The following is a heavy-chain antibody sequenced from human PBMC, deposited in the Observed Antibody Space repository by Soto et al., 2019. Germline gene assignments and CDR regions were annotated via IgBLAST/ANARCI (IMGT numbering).Heavy chain of an antibody. D-gene: IGHD6-13*01. CDR2: IYYSGST. V-gene: IGHV4-59*01. CDR1: GVSISSYY. CDR3: ERGSIAAATGGMDV. Sequence: SETLSLTCTVSGVSISSYYWSWIRQPPGKGLEWIGYIYYSGSTNYNPSLKSRVTISVDTSKNQFSLKLSSVTAADTAVYYCERGSIAAATGGMDVWGQGTTVTGSS. J-gene: IGHJ6*01.